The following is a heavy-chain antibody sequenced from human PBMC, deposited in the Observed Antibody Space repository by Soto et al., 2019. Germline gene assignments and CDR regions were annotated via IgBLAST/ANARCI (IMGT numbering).Heavy chain of an antibody. CDR2: ISAYNGNT. J-gene: IGHJ5*02. Sequence: VQLVQSGAEVKKPGASVKVSCKASGYTFTSYGISWVRQAPGQGLEWMGWISAYNGNTNYAQKLQGRVTMTTDTSTSTAYMELRSLRSDDTAVYYCARGAYYYDSSGYWTLGWFDPWGQGTLVTVSS. D-gene: IGHD3-22*01. CDR3: ARGAYYYDSSGYWTLGWFDP. V-gene: IGHV1-18*01. CDR1: GYTFTSYG.